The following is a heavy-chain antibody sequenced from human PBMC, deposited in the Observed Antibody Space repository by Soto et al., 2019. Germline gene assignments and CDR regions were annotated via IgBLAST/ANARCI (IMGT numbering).Heavy chain of an antibody. CDR1: GGSISSGGYS. D-gene: IGHD5-18*01. CDR2: IYYSGST. J-gene: IGHJ4*02. V-gene: IGHV4-31*11. Sequence: SETLSLTCVVSGGSISSGGYSWSWIRQPPGKGLEWIGYIYYSGSTYYNPSLKSRVTISVDTSKNQFSLKLSSVTAADTAVYYCARVEVDTAMGTFDYWGQGTLVTVSS. CDR3: ARVEVDTAMGTFDY.